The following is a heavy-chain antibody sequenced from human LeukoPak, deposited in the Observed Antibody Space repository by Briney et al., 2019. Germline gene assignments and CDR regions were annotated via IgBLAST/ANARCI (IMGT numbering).Heavy chain of an antibody. V-gene: IGHV3-21*01. J-gene: IGHJ4*02. CDR1: GFTFSTYT. CDR3: ARWGGQYDFWSGYYSFDY. Sequence: GGSLRLSCAASGFTFSTYTMNWVRQAPGKGLEWVSSISSSGRNIYYADSVKGRFTISRDNSNNSLYLQMSSLRAEDTAVYYCARWGGQYDFWSGYYSFDYWGQGTLVTVSS. CDR2: ISSSGRNI. D-gene: IGHD3-3*01.